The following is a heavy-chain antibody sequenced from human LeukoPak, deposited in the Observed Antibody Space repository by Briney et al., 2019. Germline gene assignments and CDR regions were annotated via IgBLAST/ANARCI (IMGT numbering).Heavy chain of an antibody. CDR3: ARGRGRYCSSTSCSPFDY. Sequence: PSETLSLTCAVYGGSFSGYYWSWIRQPPGKGLEWIGEINHSGSTNYNPSFKSRVTISVDTSKNQFSLKLSSVTAADTAVYYCARGRGRYCSSTSCSPFDYWGQGTLVTVSS. J-gene: IGHJ4*02. D-gene: IGHD2-2*01. CDR1: GGSFSGYY. V-gene: IGHV4-34*01. CDR2: INHSGST.